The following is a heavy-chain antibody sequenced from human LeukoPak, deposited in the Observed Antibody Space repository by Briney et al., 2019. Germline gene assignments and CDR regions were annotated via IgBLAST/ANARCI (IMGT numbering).Heavy chain of an antibody. D-gene: IGHD3-22*01. CDR2: ISGYNGNT. CDR1: GYTFTTYG. Sequence: ASVKVSCKASGYTFTTYGISWVRQAPGQGLEWMGWISGYNGNTNYAQKFQGRVTITADESTSTAYMELSSLRSEDTAVYYCAREQYYYDSSGYSPFDYWGQGTLVTVSS. CDR3: AREQYYYDSSGYSPFDY. V-gene: IGHV1-18*01. J-gene: IGHJ4*02.